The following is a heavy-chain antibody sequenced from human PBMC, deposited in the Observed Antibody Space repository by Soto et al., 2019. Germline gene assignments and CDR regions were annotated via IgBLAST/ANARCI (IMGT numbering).Heavy chain of an antibody. CDR3: AKEALQSAAALAVAGPIFDY. J-gene: IGHJ4*02. CDR1: GFTFSSYA. D-gene: IGHD6-19*01. V-gene: IGHV3-23*01. Sequence: GGSLRRSCAASGFTFSSYAMSWVRQAPGKGLEWVSAISGSGGSTYYADSVKGRFTISRDNSKNTLYLQMNSLRAEDTAVYYCAKEALQSAAALAVAGPIFDYWGQGTLVTVSS. CDR2: ISGSGGST.